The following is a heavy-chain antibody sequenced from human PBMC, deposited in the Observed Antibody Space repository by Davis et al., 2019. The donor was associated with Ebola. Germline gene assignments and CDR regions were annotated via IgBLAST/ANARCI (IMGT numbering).Heavy chain of an antibody. CDR2: IIPIFGTA. Sequence: SVKVSCKTSGYTLRSYAISWVRQAPGQGLEWMGGIIPIFGTANYAQKFQGRVTITADESTSTAYMELSSLRSEDTAVYYCARVGSSKVYYYYYGMDVWGQGTTVTVSS. CDR3: ARVGSSKVYYYYYGMDV. D-gene: IGHD6-13*01. V-gene: IGHV1-69*13. CDR1: GYTLRSYA. J-gene: IGHJ6*02.